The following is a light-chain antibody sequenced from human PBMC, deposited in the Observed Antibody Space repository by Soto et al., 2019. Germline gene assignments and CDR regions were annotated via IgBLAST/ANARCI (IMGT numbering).Light chain of an antibody. Sequence: DIQMTQSPSTLSASVGDRVTITCRASQRIVRWLAWYQQKPGKAPNLLIYDASTLQSGVPSRFSGSASGTDFNLTIDSLQSDDSATYYCQQYNSYATFGQGTKVAIK. V-gene: IGKV1-5*01. CDR2: DAS. CDR3: QQYNSYAT. J-gene: IGKJ1*01. CDR1: QRIVRW.